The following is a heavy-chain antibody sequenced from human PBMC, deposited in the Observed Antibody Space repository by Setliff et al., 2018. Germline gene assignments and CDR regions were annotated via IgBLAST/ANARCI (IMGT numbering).Heavy chain of an antibody. CDR3: ARGRPTANPYYYYYMDV. D-gene: IGHD4-4*01. CDR1: GLVFITYA. J-gene: IGHJ6*03. CDR2: INAGNGDT. Sequence: ASVKVSCKASGLVFITYAITWVRQAPEQRLEWMGWINAGNGDTKYSQDFQGRVTITRDTSASTAYMDLSSLRSDDMAVYYCARGRPTANPYYYYYMDVWGKGTTVTVSS. V-gene: IGHV1-3*03.